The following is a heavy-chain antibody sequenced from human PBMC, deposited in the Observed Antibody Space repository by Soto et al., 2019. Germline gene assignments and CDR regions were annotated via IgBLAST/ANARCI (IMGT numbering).Heavy chain of an antibody. J-gene: IGHJ4*02. Sequence: SQTLSLTCVISGDSVSSNTVAWNWIRQSPSRGLEWLGRTLYRSKWSTDYAVSVKSRISVNPDTSKNQFSLHLNSVTPDDTAVYYCAREAIVKRFDYWGQETLVTVSS. CDR2: TLYRSKWST. CDR3: AREAIVKRFDY. D-gene: IGHD3-22*01. CDR1: GDSVSSNTVA. V-gene: IGHV6-1*01.